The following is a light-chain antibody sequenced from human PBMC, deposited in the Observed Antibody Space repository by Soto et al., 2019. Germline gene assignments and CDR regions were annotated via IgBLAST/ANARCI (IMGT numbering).Light chain of an antibody. CDR3: QQYGTSPIT. CDR2: GAS. V-gene: IGKV3-20*01. J-gene: IGKJ5*01. CDR1: RSVTSRY. Sequence: IVFTQSPCTLSLSQGERATHSCRASRSVTSRYLAWYQQKPGQAPRLLIYGASNRATGIPERFSGSGSGTDFTLTISSLEPEDFAVYYCQQYGTSPITVGQGTRLEI.